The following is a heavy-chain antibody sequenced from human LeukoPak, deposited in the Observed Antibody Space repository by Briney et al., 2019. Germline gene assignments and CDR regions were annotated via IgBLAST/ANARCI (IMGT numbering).Heavy chain of an antibody. CDR2: ISYDGSNK. CDR3: ARGLEYSSSSDY. V-gene: IGHV3-30-3*01. J-gene: IGHJ4*02. Sequence: GGSLRLSCAASGLTFSSYAMHWVRQAPGKGLEWVAVISYDGSNKYYADSVKGRFTISRDNSKNTLYLQMNSLRAEDTAVYYCARGLEYSSSSDYWGQGTLVTVSS. D-gene: IGHD6-6*01. CDR1: GLTFSSYA.